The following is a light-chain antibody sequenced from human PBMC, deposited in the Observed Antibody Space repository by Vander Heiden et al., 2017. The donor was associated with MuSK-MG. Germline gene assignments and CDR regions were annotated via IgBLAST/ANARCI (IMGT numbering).Light chain of an antibody. CDR3: QQHNNWPPLT. CDR1: QSVGTF. Sequence: EIVLTQSPASLSLSPGDRATLSCRASQSVGTFLAGYHQKPGKAPRLLIYDGSNRATGIPARCSGSGSGTDFTLTISSREPEDVGVYYCQQHNNWPPLTFGQGTRLEIK. V-gene: IGKV3-11*01. J-gene: IGKJ5*01. CDR2: DGS.